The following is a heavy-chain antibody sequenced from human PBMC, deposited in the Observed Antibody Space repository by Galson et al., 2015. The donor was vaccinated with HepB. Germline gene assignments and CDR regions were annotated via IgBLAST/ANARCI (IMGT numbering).Heavy chain of an antibody. CDR1: GYTFTGYH. CDR3: ARADWGGANWFDP. D-gene: IGHD2-21*01. Sequence: SVKVSCKASGYTFTGYHMHWVRQAPGQGLEWVGWINPNSGGTSYAQKFQGRVTLTRDTSISTAYMGLSRLRSDDTAVYYCARADWGGANWFDPWGQGTLVTVSS. J-gene: IGHJ5*02. V-gene: IGHV1-2*02. CDR2: INPNSGGT.